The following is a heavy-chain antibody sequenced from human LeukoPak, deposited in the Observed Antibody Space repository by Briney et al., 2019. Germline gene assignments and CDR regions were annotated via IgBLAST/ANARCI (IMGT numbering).Heavy chain of an antibody. CDR2: ISNSARTI. V-gene: IGHV3-48*03. CDR1: GFTFSNFE. D-gene: IGHD1-1*01. CDR3: ASVYPTGYFYYMDV. J-gene: IGHJ6*03. Sequence: PGRSLRLSCAASGFTFSNFEMNWVRQAPGKGLEWVSYISNSARTIFYADSVKGRFTISRDNAKKSLYLQMNSLRVEDTAVYYCASVYPTGYFYYMDVWGIGATVTVS.